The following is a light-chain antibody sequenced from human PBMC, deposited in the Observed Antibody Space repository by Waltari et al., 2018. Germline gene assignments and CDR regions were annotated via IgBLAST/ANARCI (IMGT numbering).Light chain of an antibody. J-gene: IGLJ1*01. CDR3: SSDAVSNNFYD. CDR2: EVS. V-gene: IGLV2-8*01. Sequence: QSPLTQPPSASGSPGQSVTIFLTGTRSVGSFPWYQQHPGKAPNLMIYEVSKRPPGVPDRFSGSKSGNTASLTVSGLQAEDDGDYYCSSDAVSNNFYDFGSGTKVTVL. CDR1: RSVGS.